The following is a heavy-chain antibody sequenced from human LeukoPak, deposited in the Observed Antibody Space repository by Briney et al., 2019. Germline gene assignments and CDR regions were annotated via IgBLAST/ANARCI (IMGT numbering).Heavy chain of an antibody. CDR3: ARGQFIRGTDWFDP. CDR1: GFTFSSYA. CDR2: ISYDGRNA. V-gene: IGHV3-30*03. Sequence: GGSLRLSCAASGFTFSSYAMSWVRQAPGKGLEWVALISYDGRNAYYADSVKGRFIISRDNSKNTLYLQMNSLRVDDTAVYYCARGQFIRGTDWFDPWGQGTLVTVSS. D-gene: IGHD1-7*01. J-gene: IGHJ5*02.